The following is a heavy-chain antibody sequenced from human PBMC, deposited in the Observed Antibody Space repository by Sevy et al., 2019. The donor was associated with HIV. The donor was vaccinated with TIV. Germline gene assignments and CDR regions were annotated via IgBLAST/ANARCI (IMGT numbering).Heavy chain of an antibody. D-gene: IGHD3-22*01. J-gene: IGHJ4*02. CDR1: GFSLSTSGVG. CDR3: AHGGLLLAFDY. Sequence: SGPTLVKPTQTLTLTCTFSGFSLSTSGVGVGWIRQPPGKALEWLALIYWNDDKRYSPSLKSRLTITKDTSKNQVVLIMTNVDPVDTATYYCAHGGLLLAFDYWGQGTLVTVSS. CDR2: IYWNDDK. V-gene: IGHV2-5*01.